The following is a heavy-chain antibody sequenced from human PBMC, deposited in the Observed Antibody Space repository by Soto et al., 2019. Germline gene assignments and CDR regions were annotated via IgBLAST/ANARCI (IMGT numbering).Heavy chain of an antibody. J-gene: IGHJ4*02. CDR3: CWSRAIQYYFDF. Sequence: QLAESGGGLVKPGGSLRLSCATSGFTFRNAWMSWVRQAPGKGPEWVGRIKSKGGGETTDYAAPVKGRFTISRDDSKHKMNMQMTSLTAVDSGAYYSCWSRAIQYYFDFWGQGTLVTVSS. V-gene: IGHV3-15*01. CDR1: GFTFRNAW. D-gene: IGHD2-2*02. CDR2: IKSKGGGETT.